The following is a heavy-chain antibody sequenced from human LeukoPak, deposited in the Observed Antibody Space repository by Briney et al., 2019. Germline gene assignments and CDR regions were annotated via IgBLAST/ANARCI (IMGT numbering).Heavy chain of an antibody. D-gene: IGHD3-3*01. CDR1: GGTFSSYA. CDR3: AGGGLVLQHYYHMDV. J-gene: IGHJ6*03. Sequence: VASVKVSCKASGGTFSSYAISWVRQAPGQGLEWMGGIIPIFGTANYAQKFQGRVTITADESTSTAYMELSSLRSEDTAVYYCAGGGLVLQHYYHMDVWGKGTTVTVSS. CDR2: IIPIFGTA. V-gene: IGHV1-69*13.